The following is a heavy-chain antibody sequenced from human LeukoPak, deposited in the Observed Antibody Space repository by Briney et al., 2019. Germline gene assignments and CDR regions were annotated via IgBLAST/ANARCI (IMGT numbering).Heavy chain of an antibody. Sequence: PGGSLRLSCSASGFIFSDYGMHWVRQAPGKGLEWVAVIFYDGTERYYADSVKGRFVISRDNSKNTLYLQMNSLRSDDTAVYYCAKDWGYGLGNYLDSWGQGSLV. CDR2: IFYDGTER. CDR3: AKDWGYGLGNYLDS. V-gene: IGHV3-30*18. CDR1: GFIFSDYG. J-gene: IGHJ4*02. D-gene: IGHD3-10*01.